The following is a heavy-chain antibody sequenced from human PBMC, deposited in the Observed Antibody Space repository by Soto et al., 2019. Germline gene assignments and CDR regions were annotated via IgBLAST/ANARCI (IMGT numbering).Heavy chain of an antibody. Sequence: SETLSLTCSVSGGSISSYYWSWIRQPAGKGLEWIGRIYTSGSTNYNPSLKSRVTMSVDTSKNQFSLKLSSVTAADTAVYYCATSITGTTSGDYWGQGTLVTVSS. CDR1: GGSISSYY. J-gene: IGHJ4*02. V-gene: IGHV4-4*07. CDR3: ATSITGTTSGDY. CDR2: IYTSGST. D-gene: IGHD1-20*01.